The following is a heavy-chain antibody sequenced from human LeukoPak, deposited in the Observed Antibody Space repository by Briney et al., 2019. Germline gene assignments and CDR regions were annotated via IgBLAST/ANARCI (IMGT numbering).Heavy chain of an antibody. CDR1: GFTFSSYA. V-gene: IGHV3-30*04. J-gene: IGHJ4*02. Sequence: GRSLRLSCAASGFTFSSYAMHWVRQAPGKGLEWVAVISYDGSNKYYADSVKGRFTISRDNSKNTLYLQMNSLRAEDTAVYYCARDPVLIAADPGPFDYWGQGTLVTVSS. CDR2: ISYDGSNK. D-gene: IGHD6-13*01. CDR3: ARDPVLIAADPGPFDY.